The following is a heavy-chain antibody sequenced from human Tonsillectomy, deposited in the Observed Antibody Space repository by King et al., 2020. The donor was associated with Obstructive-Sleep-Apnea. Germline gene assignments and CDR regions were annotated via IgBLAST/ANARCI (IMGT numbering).Heavy chain of an antibody. D-gene: IGHD5-24*01. CDR3: ASMVAMATNYFDY. CDR1: GASISSFY. J-gene: IGHJ4*02. Sequence: VQLQESGPGLVKPSETLSLTCTVSGASISSFYWSWIRQPPGKGLEWIGYIYYSGSTSYNPSLKGRVTMSVDTSKDRFSLKLCSVTAADTAVYYCASMVAMATNYFDYWGQGTLVTVSS. V-gene: IGHV4-59*01. CDR2: IYYSGST.